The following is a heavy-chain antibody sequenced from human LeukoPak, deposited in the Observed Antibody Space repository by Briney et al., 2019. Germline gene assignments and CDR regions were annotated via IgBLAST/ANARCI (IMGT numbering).Heavy chain of an antibody. J-gene: IGHJ6*03. V-gene: IGHV1-3*03. CDR3: ARQSSPTWTLVGGYEYLNYYMDV. Sequence: ASVKVSCKASGYTFTSYAMHWVRQAPGQRLEWMGWINAGNGNTKYSQEFQGRVTITRDTSASTAYMELSSLRSEDMAVYYCARQSSPTWTLVGGYEYLNYYMDVWGKGTTVTVSS. CDR2: INAGNGNT. D-gene: IGHD5-12*01. CDR1: GYTFTSYA.